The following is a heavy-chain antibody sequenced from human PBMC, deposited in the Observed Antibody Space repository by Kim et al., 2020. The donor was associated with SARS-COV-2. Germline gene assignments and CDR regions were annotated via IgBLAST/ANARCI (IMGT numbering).Heavy chain of an antibody. CDR1: GGSISSYY. CDR2: IYYSGST. J-gene: IGHJ6*02. D-gene: IGHD2-8*02. CDR3: ARARVDLGRRVVFYYGMDV. V-gene: IGHV4-59*13. Sequence: SETLSLTCTVSGGSISSYYWGWIRQPPGKGLEWIGYIYYSGSTNYNPSLKSRVTISVDTSKNQFSLKLSSVTAADTAVYYCARARVDLGRRVVFYYGMDVWGQGTTVTVSS.